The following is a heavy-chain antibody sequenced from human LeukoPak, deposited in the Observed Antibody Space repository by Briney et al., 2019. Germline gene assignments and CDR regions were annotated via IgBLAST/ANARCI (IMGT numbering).Heavy chain of an antibody. CDR1: GGSISSGGYY. D-gene: IGHD6-13*01. V-gene: IGHV4-31*03. CDR2: IYYSGST. CDR3: ASGGSSSWYRWFDP. J-gene: IGHJ5*02. Sequence: SETLSLTCTVSGGSISSGGYYWSWIRQHPGKGLEWIGYIYYSGSTYYNPPLKSRVTISVDTSKNQFSLKLSSVTATDTAVYYCASGGSSSWYRWFDPWGQGTLVTVSS.